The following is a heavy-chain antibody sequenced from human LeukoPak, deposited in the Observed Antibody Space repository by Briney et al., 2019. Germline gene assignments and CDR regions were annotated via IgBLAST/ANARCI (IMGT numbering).Heavy chain of an antibody. Sequence: PGGSLRLSCAASGFTVSSNYMSWVRQAPGKGLEWVSVIYSGGSTYYADSVKGRFTISRDNSKNTLYLQMNSLRAEDTAVYYCAREGLGFHQLLFGYFDYWGQGTLVTVSS. V-gene: IGHV3-53*01. D-gene: IGHD2-2*01. J-gene: IGHJ4*02. CDR1: GFTVSSNY. CDR2: IYSGGST. CDR3: AREGLGFHQLLFGYFDY.